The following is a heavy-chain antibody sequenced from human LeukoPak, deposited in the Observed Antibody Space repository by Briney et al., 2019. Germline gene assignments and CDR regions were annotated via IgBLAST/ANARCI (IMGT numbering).Heavy chain of an antibody. CDR2: IYHSGST. J-gene: IGHJ3*02. CDR3: AMYGSGSSTNDAFDI. V-gene: IGHV4-30-2*01. Sequence: PSETLSLTCAVSGSSISSGGYSWSWIRQPPGNGLEWIGYIYHSGSTYYNPSLKSRVTISVDRSKNQFSLKLSSVTAADTAVYYCAMYGSGSSTNDAFDIWGQGTMVTVSS. CDR1: GSSISSGGYS. D-gene: IGHD3-10*01.